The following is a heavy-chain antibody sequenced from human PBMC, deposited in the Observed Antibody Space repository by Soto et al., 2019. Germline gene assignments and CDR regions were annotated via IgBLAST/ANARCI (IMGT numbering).Heavy chain of an antibody. D-gene: IGHD3-3*01. CDR2: ITLYNGNT. V-gene: IGHV1-45*02. Sequence: ASVKVSCKASGYTFTCCSLHWLQQAPGQGLERMRWITLYNGNTNYAKKFQGRVTITRDMSLRTAYIELSSLRSEDSAVYYWARLPVRVLRFLEWLYLVYYYYGMDVWGQGTTVTVSS. CDR1: GYTFTCCS. CDR3: ARLPVRVLRFLEWLYLVYYYYGMDV. J-gene: IGHJ6*02.